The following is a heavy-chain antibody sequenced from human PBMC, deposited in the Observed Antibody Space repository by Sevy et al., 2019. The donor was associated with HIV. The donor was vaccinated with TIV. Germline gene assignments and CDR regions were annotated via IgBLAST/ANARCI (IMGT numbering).Heavy chain of an antibody. D-gene: IGHD5-18*01. Sequence: GGSLRLSCVVSGFSVRDNYVSWVRQVAGRGLEWVSIIYRAGATYYRDSVKGRFTISRHISENTVYLQMNSLRTEDTALYYCMGGNSYGDAFNIWGQGTKVTVSS. J-gene: IGHJ3*02. CDR3: MGGNSYGDAFNI. V-gene: IGHV3-53*04. CDR2: IYRAGAT. CDR1: GFSVRDNY.